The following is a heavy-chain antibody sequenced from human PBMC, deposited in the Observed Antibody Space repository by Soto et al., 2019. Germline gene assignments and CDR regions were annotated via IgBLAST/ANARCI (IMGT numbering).Heavy chain of an antibody. CDR2: IKSKTDGETT. J-gene: IGHJ4*02. CDR3: TTNIVTTILNFFDS. Sequence: GGSLRLSCVASGFTFSNAWMTWVRQAPGKGLECVGRIKSKTDGETTDYTAPVKGRFTISRDDSKNTLYLQMSSLKTEDTAVYYCTTNIVTTILNFFDSWGQGTLVTVSS. CDR1: GFTFSNAW. V-gene: IGHV3-15*01. D-gene: IGHD5-12*01.